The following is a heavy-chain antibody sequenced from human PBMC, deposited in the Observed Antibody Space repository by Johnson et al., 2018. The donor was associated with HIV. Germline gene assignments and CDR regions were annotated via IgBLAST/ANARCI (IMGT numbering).Heavy chain of an antibody. CDR3: ARTRQGAFDI. CDR1: GFTFDDYG. V-gene: IGHV3-30*03. CDR2: ISYDGSNK. J-gene: IGHJ3*02. Sequence: VQLVESGGGVVRPGGSLRLSCAASGFTFDDYGMTWVRQAPGKGLEWVAVISYDGSNKYYADSVKGRFTISRDNSKNTLYLQMNSLRPQDTAVYYCARTRQGAFDIWGQGTMVTVSS.